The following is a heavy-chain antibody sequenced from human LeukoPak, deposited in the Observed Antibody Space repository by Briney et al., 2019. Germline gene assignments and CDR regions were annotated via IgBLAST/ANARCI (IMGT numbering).Heavy chain of an antibody. J-gene: IGHJ4*02. CDR2: IRYDGSNK. CDR1: RFTFSTYG. V-gene: IGHV3-30*02. CDR3: AKVDGYNVGY. D-gene: IGHD5-24*01. Sequence: GGSLRLSCAASRFTFSTYGMHWVRQAPGKGLEWVAFIRYDGSNKHYADSVKGRFTISRDNSKNTLYLQMNSLRAEDTAVYYCAKVDGYNVGYWGQGTLVTVSS.